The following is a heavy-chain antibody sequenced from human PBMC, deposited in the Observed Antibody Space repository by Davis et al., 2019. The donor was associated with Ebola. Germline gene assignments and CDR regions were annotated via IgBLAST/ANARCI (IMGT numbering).Heavy chain of an antibody. CDR2: ISAYNGDT. CDR3: ARGYSGYDPNDY. CDR1: GYTFTSYY. D-gene: IGHD5-12*01. V-gene: IGHV1-18*04. J-gene: IGHJ4*02. Sequence: ASVKVSCKASGYTFTSYYMHWVRQAPGQGLEWMGWISAYNGDTNYAQKLQGRVTMTTDTSTSTAYMELGSLRSDDTAVYYCARGYSGYDPNDYWGQGTLVTVSS.